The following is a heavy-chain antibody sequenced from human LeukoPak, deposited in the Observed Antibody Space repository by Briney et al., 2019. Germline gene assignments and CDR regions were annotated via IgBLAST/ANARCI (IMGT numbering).Heavy chain of an antibody. CDR1: GGSISSSSYY. Sequence: SETLSLTCTVSGGSISSSSYYWGWIRQPPGKGLEWIGSIYYSGSIYYNPSLKSRVTISVDTSKNQFSLKLSSVTAADTAVYYCARLGYDFWSGTFNWFDPWGQGTLVTVSS. J-gene: IGHJ5*02. CDR3: ARLGYDFWSGTFNWFDP. CDR2: IYYSGSI. D-gene: IGHD3-3*01. V-gene: IGHV4-39*07.